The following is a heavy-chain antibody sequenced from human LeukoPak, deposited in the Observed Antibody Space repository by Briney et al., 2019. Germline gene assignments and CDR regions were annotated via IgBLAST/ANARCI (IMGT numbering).Heavy chain of an antibody. V-gene: IGHV3-30-3*01. CDR1: GFTFSSYA. CDR3: ARERVVDFWSGYYTGIDDWFDP. CDR2: ISYDGSNK. Sequence: GGSLRLSCAASGFTFSSYAMHWVRQAPGKGLEWVAVISYDGSNKYYADSVKGRFTISRDNSKNTLYLQMNSLRAEDTAVYYCARERVVDFWSGYYTGIDDWFDPWGQGTLVTVSS. J-gene: IGHJ5*02. D-gene: IGHD3-3*01.